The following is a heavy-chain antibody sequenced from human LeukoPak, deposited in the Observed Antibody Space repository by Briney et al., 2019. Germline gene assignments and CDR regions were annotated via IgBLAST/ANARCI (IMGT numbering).Heavy chain of an antibody. Sequence: GGSLRLSCVASGFTFSDYYMSWIRQAPGKGLEWVSYISSSGSTIYYADSVKGRFTISRDNAKNSLYLQMNSLRAEDTAVYYCARDLYYDSSGYSGYWGQGTLVTVSS. D-gene: IGHD3-22*01. J-gene: IGHJ4*02. V-gene: IGHV3-11*01. CDR2: ISSSGSTI. CDR1: GFTFSDYY. CDR3: ARDLYYDSSGYSGY.